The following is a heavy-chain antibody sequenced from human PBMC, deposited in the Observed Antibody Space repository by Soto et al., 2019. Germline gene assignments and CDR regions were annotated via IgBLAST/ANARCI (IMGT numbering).Heavy chain of an antibody. CDR1: GGSISSGGYY. CDR3: ARDKPDYYDSSGYSHYYYGMDV. J-gene: IGHJ6*02. CDR2: IYYSGST. D-gene: IGHD3-22*01. V-gene: IGHV4-31*03. Sequence: SETLSLTCPVSGGSISSGGYYWSWIRQHPGKALEWIGYIYYSGSTYYNPSLKSRVTISVDTSKNQFSLKLSSVTAADTAVYYCARDKPDYYDSSGYSHYYYGMDVWGQGTTVTVSS.